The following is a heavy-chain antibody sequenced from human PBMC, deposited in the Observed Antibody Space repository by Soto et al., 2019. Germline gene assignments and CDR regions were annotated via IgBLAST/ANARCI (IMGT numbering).Heavy chain of an antibody. CDR3: ARDVVVPAAPPRYYYYGMDV. Sequence: QVQLVQSGAEVKKPGASVKVSCKASGYTFTSYGISWVRQAPGQGLEWMGWISAYNGNTNYAQKLQGRVTMTTDTSTSTAYMELRSRRSDDTAVYYCARDVVVPAAPPRYYYYGMDVWGQGTTVTVSS. CDR1: GYTFTSYG. J-gene: IGHJ6*02. D-gene: IGHD2-2*01. CDR2: ISAYNGNT. V-gene: IGHV1-18*04.